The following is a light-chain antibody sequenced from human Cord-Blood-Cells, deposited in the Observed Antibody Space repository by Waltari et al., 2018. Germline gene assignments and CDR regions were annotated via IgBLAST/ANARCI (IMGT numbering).Light chain of an antibody. Sequence: QSALTQPASVSGSPGPLITISCTGTSSDVGSYNLVSWYQQHPGKAPKLMIYEVSKRPSGVSNRFSGSKSGNTASLTISGLQAEDEADYYCCSYAGSSTFVVFGGGTKLTVL. CDR1: SSDVGSYNL. V-gene: IGLV2-23*02. CDR3: CSYAGSSTFVV. J-gene: IGLJ2*01. CDR2: EVS.